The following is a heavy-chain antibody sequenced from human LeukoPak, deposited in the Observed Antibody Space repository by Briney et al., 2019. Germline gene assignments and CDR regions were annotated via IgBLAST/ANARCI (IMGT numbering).Heavy chain of an antibody. V-gene: IGHV4-59*01. CDR1: GGSFSGYY. J-gene: IGHJ4*02. CDR2: IYYSGST. D-gene: IGHD3-10*01. Sequence: SETLSLTCAVYGGSFSGYYWSWIRQPPGKGLEWIGYIYYSGSTNYNPSLKSRVTISVDTSKNQFSLKLSSVTAADTAVYYCARGGGPYYYGSGSYSDFDYWGQGTLVTVSS. CDR3: ARGGGPYYYGSGSYSDFDY.